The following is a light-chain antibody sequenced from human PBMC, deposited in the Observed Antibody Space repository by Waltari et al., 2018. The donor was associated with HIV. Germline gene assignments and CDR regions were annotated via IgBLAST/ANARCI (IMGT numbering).Light chain of an antibody. CDR2: GAS. CDR1: QSINKN. J-gene: IGKJ3*01. V-gene: IGKV3-15*01. CDR3: QQYNNWPGIT. Sequence: EILMTQSPATLSVSPGERATLPCRATQSINKNLACYRQKPGQAPRLLIYGASTGATGIPARCSGSGSVTEFTLTISSLQSEDFAVYYCQQYNNWPGITFGPGTKVDIK.